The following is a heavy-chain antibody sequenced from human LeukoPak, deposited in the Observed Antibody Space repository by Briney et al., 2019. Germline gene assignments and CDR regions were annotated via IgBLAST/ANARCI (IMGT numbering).Heavy chain of an antibody. CDR2: TYHRSKWCN. D-gene: IGHD1-26*01. Sequence: SQTLSLTCAISGDAVSSNTEAWNWIRQSPSRGLEWLGRTYHRSKWCNDYAVSVKSRISVNPDTSKNQFSLQLNSVTPEDTAVCYCARNGGRYYFAFDIWGQGTMVTVSS. CDR3: ARNGGRYYFAFDI. J-gene: IGHJ3*02. CDR1: GDAVSSNTEA. V-gene: IGHV6-1*01.